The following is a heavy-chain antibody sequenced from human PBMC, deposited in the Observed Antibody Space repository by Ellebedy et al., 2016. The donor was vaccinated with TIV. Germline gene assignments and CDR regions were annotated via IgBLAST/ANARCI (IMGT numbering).Heavy chain of an antibody. Sequence: AASVKVSCKASGVTFSNYAISWVRQAPGQGLEWMGRITPFLDMAYYSQKFQGRVTITADKSTTTFYMELSSLRSEDTALYFCARAVPVSSQHYYYFYGLDVWGQGTTVTVSS. J-gene: IGHJ6*02. CDR1: GVTFSNYA. CDR2: ITPFLDMA. V-gene: IGHV1-69*04. CDR3: ARAVPVSSQHYYYFYGLDV. D-gene: IGHD2-2*01.